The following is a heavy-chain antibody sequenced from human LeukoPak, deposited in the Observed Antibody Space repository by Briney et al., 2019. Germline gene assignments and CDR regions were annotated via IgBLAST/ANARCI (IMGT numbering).Heavy chain of an antibody. V-gene: IGHV4-4*09. CDR1: GGSISTYY. D-gene: IGHD1-1*01. Sequence: KPSETLSLTCTVSGGSISTYYWSWIRQPPGKGLEWIGYIYTTESTNYNPSLESRVTISVDTSKNQFSLMLSSVTAADTAFYYCARRRTTGTTGYFDYWGQEILVTVSS. J-gene: IGHJ4*02. CDR3: ARRRTTGTTGYFDY. CDR2: IYTTEST.